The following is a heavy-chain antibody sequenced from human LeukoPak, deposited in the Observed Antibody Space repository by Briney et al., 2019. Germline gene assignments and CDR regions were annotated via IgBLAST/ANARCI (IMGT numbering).Heavy chain of an antibody. D-gene: IGHD5-24*01. CDR2: IDPSGGST. CDR3: ARDFGEMPNY. CDR1: GYTFTRYY. V-gene: IGHV1-46*01. J-gene: IGHJ4*02. Sequence: ASVKVSCKASGYTFTRYYMHWVRQAPGHGLEWMGIIDPSGGSTSYAQNFQSGVTMTRDATTSTVYLELSSLRSEDTAVYYCARDFGEMPNYWGQGTLVTVSS.